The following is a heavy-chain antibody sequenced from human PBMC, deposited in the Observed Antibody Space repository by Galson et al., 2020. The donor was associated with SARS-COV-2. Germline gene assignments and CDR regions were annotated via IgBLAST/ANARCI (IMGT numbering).Heavy chain of an antibody. J-gene: IGHJ4*02. D-gene: IGHD5-18*01. V-gene: IGHV4-30-4*01. Sequence: ETSATLSLTCTVSGGSISSGDYYWSWIRQPPGKGLEWIGYIYYSGSTYYNPSLKSRVTISVDTSKNQFSLKLSSVTAADTAVYYCARNTAMVLGDYWGQGTLVTVSS. CDR3: ARNTAMVLGDY. CDR2: IYYSGST. CDR1: GGSISSGDYY.